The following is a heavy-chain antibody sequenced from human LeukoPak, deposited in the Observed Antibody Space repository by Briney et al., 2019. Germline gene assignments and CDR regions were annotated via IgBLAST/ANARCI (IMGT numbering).Heavy chain of an antibody. Sequence: GGSLRLSCAASGFTFNKYWMNWVRQAPGKGLEWVANIKQDGNVKYYVDSVKGRFTISRDNAKNSLFLQMDSLRAEDTAVYYCAKDQAYYYDSSGHDGFDIWGQGTMVTVSS. J-gene: IGHJ3*02. CDR1: GFTFNKYW. D-gene: IGHD3-22*01. V-gene: IGHV3-7*01. CDR3: AKDQAYYYDSSGHDGFDI. CDR2: IKQDGNVK.